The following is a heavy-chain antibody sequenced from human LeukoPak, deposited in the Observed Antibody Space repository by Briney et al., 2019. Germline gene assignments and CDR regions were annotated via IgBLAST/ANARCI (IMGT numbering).Heavy chain of an antibody. Sequence: WXRXXXXXXLEWMGRINPNSGCTNYAQKFQGRVTMTRDTSISTAYMELSRLRSDDTAVYYCARGIGYMDVWGKGTTVTVSS. V-gene: IGHV1-2*06. J-gene: IGHJ6*03. CDR2: INPNSGCT. D-gene: IGHD2-21*01. CDR3: ARGIGYMDV.